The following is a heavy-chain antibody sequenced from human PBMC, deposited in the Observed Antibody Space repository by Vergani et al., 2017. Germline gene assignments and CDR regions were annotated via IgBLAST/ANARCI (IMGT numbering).Heavy chain of an antibody. V-gene: IGHV4-61*02. CDR1: GGAVNRGSNF. J-gene: IGHJ6*03. Sequence: QVQLQESGPGLVKPSQTLSLTCSVSGGAVNRGSNFWTWIRQPAGKGLEWIGRTSTDWSTNYNPSLTSRVTVSVDTSKTQISLRLTSVTAEDTAVYYCARETVVTSWDGYRFHYMDVWGKGTTVTVSS. D-gene: IGHD3-16*02. CDR3: ARETVVTSWDGYRFHYMDV. CDR2: TSTDWST.